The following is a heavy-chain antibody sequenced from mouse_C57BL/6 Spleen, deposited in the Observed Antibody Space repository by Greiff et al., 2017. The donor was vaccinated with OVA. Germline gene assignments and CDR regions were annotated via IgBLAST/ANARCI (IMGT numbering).Heavy chain of an antibody. V-gene: IGHV1-61*01. CDR3: AMVITTVVATRYFDV. Sequence: VQLQQSGAELVRPGSSVKLSCKASGYTFTSYWMDWVKQRPGQGLEWIGNIYPSDSETHYNQKFKDKATLTVDKSSSTAYMQLSSLTSEDSAVYYCAMVITTVVATRYFDVWGTGTTVTVSS. CDR1: GYTFTSYW. CDR2: IYPSDSET. J-gene: IGHJ1*03. D-gene: IGHD1-1*01.